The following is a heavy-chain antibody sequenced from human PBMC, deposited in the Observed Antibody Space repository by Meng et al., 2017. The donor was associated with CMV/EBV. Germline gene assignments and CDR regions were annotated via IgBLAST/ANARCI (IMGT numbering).Heavy chain of an antibody. V-gene: IGHV1-18*01. Sequence: ASVKVSCKASGYTFTSYGISWVRQAPGQGLEWMGWISAYNGNTNYAQKLQGRVTMTTDTSTSTAYMELRSLRSDDTAVYYCAIVDSRAYPGSYRGQGTLVTVSS. D-gene: IGHD3-22*01. CDR2: ISAYNGNT. CDR3: AIVDSRAYPGSY. CDR1: GYTFTSYG. J-gene: IGHJ4*02.